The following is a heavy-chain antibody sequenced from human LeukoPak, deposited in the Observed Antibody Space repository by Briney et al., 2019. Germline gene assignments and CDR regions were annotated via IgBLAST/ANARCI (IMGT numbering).Heavy chain of an antibody. V-gene: IGHV4-34*01. CDR1: GGSISSYY. D-gene: IGHD3-10*01. J-gene: IGHJ4*02. Sequence: SETLSLTCTVSGGSISSYYWSWIRQPPGKGLEWIGEINHSGSTNYNPSLKSRVTISVDTSKNQFSLKLSSVTAADTAVYYCARRGGYGSGSYYKPTQKPFDYWGQGTLVTVSS. CDR2: INHSGST. CDR3: ARRGGYGSGSYYKPTQKPFDY.